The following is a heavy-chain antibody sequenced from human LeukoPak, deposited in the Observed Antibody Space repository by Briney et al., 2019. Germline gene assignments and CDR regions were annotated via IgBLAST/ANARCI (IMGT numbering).Heavy chain of an antibody. J-gene: IGHJ5*02. Sequence: SETLSLTCTVSGGSLSSHYWSWIRQPPGKGLERIGYIYYSGSTNYNPSLKSRVTISVDTSKNQFSLKLSSVTAADTAVYYCSSVGSHYDFWSGYSYWFDPWGQGTLVTVSS. CDR1: GGSLSSHY. CDR2: IYYSGST. V-gene: IGHV4-59*11. CDR3: SSVGSHYDFWSGYSYWFDP. D-gene: IGHD3-3*01.